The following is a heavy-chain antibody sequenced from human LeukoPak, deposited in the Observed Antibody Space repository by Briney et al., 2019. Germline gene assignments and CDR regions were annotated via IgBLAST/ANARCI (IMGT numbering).Heavy chain of an antibody. CDR3: ARGFGSGSYYYYMDV. CDR1: GYTFTSYD. V-gene: IGHV1-18*01. J-gene: IGHJ6*03. D-gene: IGHD3-10*01. Sequence: ASVTVSCKASGYTFTSYDVSWVRQAPGQGLEWIGWISGYNGNTNYAQKLQGRVTMTTDTSTTTAYMELRSLRSDDTAVYYCARGFGSGSYYYYMDVWGKGTTVTVSS. CDR2: ISGYNGNT.